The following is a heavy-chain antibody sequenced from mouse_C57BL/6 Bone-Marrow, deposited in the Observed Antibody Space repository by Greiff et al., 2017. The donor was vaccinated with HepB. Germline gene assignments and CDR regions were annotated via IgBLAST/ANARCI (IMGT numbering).Heavy chain of an antibody. Sequence: EVNVVESGGGLVQSGRSLRLSCATSGFTFSDFYMEWVRQAPGKGLEWIAASRNKANDYTTEYSASVKGRFIVSRDTSQSILYLQMNALRAEDTAIYYCARVTYYAMDYWGQGTSVTVSS. J-gene: IGHJ4*01. CDR1: GFTFSDFY. V-gene: IGHV7-1*01. CDR3: ARVTYYAMDY. CDR2: SRNKANDYTT.